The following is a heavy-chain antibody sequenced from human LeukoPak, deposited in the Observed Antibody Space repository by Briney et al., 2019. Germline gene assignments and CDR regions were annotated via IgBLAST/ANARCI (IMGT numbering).Heavy chain of an antibody. CDR1: GGTFTSYA. Sequence: SLSLSCTVSGGTFTSYAVTRVREAPGPGRGWKGRISPIISVASYAQTFHARVTITVDKSPSTAYMELSSLRSEDTAVYCGASQKSNWNYVRRGGVEFDYWGQGTLVTVSS. CDR2: ISPIISVA. V-gene: IGHV1-69*04. J-gene: IGHJ4*02. D-gene: IGHD1-7*01. CDR3: ASQKSNWNYVRRGGVEFDY.